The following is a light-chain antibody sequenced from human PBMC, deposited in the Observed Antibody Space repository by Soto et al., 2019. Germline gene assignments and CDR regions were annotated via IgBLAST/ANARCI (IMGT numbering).Light chain of an antibody. V-gene: IGKV3-20*01. J-gene: IGKJ2*01. CDR3: QQYGSSPPMYT. CDR1: QSVSSSY. CDR2: GAS. Sequence: EIVLTQSPGTLSLSPGERATLSCRASQSVSSSYLAWYQQKPGQAPRLVIYGASSRATGIPDRFSGSGSGTDFPLTISRLEPEDFAVYYCQQYGSSPPMYTFGQGTKLEIK.